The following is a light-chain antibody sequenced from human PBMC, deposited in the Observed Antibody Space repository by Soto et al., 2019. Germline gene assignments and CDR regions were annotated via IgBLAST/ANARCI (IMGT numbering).Light chain of an antibody. CDR3: VLYMGSGISV. CDR1: SGSVSTSYY. Sequence: QAVVTQEPSFSVSPGGTVTLTCGLSSGSVSTSYYPSRYQQTPGQAPRTLIYSTNTRSSGVPDRFSGSILGNKAALTITGAQADDESDYYCVLYMGSGISVFGGGTKVTVL. V-gene: IGLV8-61*01. J-gene: IGLJ3*02. CDR2: STN.